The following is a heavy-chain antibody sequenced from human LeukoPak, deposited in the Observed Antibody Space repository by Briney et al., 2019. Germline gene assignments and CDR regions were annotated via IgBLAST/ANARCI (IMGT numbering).Heavy chain of an antibody. CDR1: GFSLSTSGVG. D-gene: IGHD3-3*01. CDR2: IYWNDDK. Sequence: SGPTLVKPTQTLTLTCTFSGFSLSTSGVGVGWIRQPPGKALEWLALIYWNDDKRYSPSLKSRLTITKDTSKNQVILTMTNMDPVDTATYYCAHRRLYDPAVYFDYWGQGTLVTVSS. V-gene: IGHV2-5*01. J-gene: IGHJ4*02. CDR3: AHRRLYDPAVYFDY.